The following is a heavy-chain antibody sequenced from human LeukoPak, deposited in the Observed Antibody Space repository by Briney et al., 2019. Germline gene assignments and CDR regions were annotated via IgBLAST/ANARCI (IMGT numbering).Heavy chain of an antibody. CDR3: ARGVARVTTYFDY. J-gene: IGHJ4*02. CDR2: IIPIFGTA. Sequence: ASEKVSCKASGGTFSSYAISWVRQAPGQGLEWMGRIIPIFGTANYAQKFQGRVTITTDESTSTAYMELSSLRSEDTAVYYCARGVARVTTYFDYWGQGTLVTVSS. V-gene: IGHV1-69*05. D-gene: IGHD4-17*01. CDR1: GGTFSSYA.